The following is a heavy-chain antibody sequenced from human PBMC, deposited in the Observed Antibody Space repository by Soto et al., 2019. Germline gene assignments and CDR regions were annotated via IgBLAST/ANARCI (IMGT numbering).Heavy chain of an antibody. J-gene: IGHJ5*02. CDR3: ASSRGFDWLLSNWFDP. Sequence: ASVKVSCKASGYTFTGHYMHWVRQAPGQGLEWMGWINPNSGGTNYAQKFQGRVTITADKSTSTAYMELSSLRSEDTAVYYCASSRGFDWLLSNWFDPWGQGTLVTVSS. CDR2: INPNSGGT. CDR1: GYTFTGHY. D-gene: IGHD3-9*01. V-gene: IGHV1-2*02.